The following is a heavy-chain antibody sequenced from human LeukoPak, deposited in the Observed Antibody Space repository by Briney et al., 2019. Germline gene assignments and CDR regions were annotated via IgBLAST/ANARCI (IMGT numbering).Heavy chain of an antibody. Sequence: PGGSLRLSCAASGFTFSSYAMSWVRQAPGKGLEWVSAISGSDSTYYADSVKGRFTISRDNARNSLYLQMNSLRAEDTAVYYCARSRSVSNYKGMDVWGQGTTVTVSS. D-gene: IGHD5/OR15-5a*01. V-gene: IGHV3-23*01. CDR1: GFTFSSYA. J-gene: IGHJ6*02. CDR3: ARSRSVSNYKGMDV. CDR2: ISGSDST.